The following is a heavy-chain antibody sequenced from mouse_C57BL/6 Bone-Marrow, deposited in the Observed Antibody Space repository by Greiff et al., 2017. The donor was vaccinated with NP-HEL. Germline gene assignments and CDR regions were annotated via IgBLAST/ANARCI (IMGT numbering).Heavy chain of an antibody. CDR2: SRNKANDYTT. Sequence: EVKLMESGGGLVQSGRSLRLSCATSGFTFSDFYMEWVRQAPGKGLEWIAASRNKANDYTTEYSASVKGRFIVSRDTSQSILYLQMNALRAEDTAIYYCARDASGYPSWFAYWGQGTLVTVSA. J-gene: IGHJ3*01. V-gene: IGHV7-1*01. CDR3: ARDASGYPSWFAY. D-gene: IGHD2-2*01. CDR1: GFTFSDFY.